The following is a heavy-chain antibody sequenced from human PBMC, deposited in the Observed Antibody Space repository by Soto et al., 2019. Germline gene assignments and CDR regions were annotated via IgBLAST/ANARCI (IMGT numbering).Heavy chain of an antibody. CDR3: ARWVAGAADC. V-gene: IGHV3-72*01. CDR1: GFTSSDHY. Sequence: EVQLVESGGGLVQPGWSLRLSCAASGFTSSDHYMDWVRQAPGKGLEWLGRTRNKANSYTTEYAPSVKGRFTISRDDSKNSLYLQMNSLKTEDTAVYYCARWVAGAADCWGQGTQVTVSS. J-gene: IGHJ4*02. D-gene: IGHD2-15*01. CDR2: TRNKANSYTT.